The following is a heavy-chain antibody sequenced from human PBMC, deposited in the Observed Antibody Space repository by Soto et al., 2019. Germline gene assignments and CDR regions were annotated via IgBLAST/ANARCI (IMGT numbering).Heavy chain of an antibody. V-gene: IGHV1-18*04. J-gene: IGHJ6*02. CDR3: ARAPPPPGFLAWFRPYGMDG. Sequence: VSVKVSCKASGYTFTSYGISWVRQAPGQGLEWMGWISAYNGNTNYAQKLQGRVTMTTDTSTSTAYMELRSLRSDDTAVYYCARAPPPPGFLAWFRPYGMDGWGQGATVTVSS. CDR1: GYTFTSYG. D-gene: IGHD3-3*01. CDR2: ISAYNGNT.